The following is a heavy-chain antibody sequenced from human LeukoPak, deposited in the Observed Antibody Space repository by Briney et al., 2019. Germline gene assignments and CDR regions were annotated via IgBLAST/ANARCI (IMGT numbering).Heavy chain of an antibody. Sequence: SETLSLTCTVSGGSISSGGYYWSWIRQHPGKSLEWIGYIYYSGSTYYNPSLKSRVTISVDTSKNQFSLKLSSVTAADTAVYYCARGYYDSSGYWPNAFDIWGQGTMVTVSS. V-gene: IGHV4-31*03. CDR1: GGSISSGGYY. CDR3: ARGYYDSSGYWPNAFDI. CDR2: IYYSGST. D-gene: IGHD3-22*01. J-gene: IGHJ3*02.